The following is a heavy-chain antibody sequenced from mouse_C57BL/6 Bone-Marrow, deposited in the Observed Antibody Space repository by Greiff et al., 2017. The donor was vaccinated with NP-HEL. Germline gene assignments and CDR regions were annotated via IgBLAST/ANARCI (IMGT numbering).Heavy chain of an antibody. CDR2: IDPNSGGT. D-gene: IGHD2-5*01. CDR3: AVPYSNPYYYAMDY. Sequence: QVQLQQPGAELVKPGASVKLSCKASGYTFTSYWMHWVKQRPGRGLEWIGRIDPNSGGTKYNEKFKSKATLTVDKPSSTAYMQLSSLTSEDSAVYYCAVPYSNPYYYAMDYWGQGTSVTVSS. V-gene: IGHV1-72*01. CDR1: GYTFTSYW. J-gene: IGHJ4*01.